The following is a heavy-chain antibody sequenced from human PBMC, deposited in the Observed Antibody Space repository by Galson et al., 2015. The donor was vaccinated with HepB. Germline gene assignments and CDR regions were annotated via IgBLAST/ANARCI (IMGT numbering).Heavy chain of an antibody. CDR3: ARYDLWSGYYPNWFDP. CDR1: GYTFTSYY. V-gene: IGHV1-69*13. CDR2: IIPIFGTA. Sequence: SVKVSCKASGYTFTSYYMHWVRQAPGQGLEWMGGIIPIFGTANYAQKFQGRVTITADESTSTAYMELSSLRSEDTAVYYCARYDLWSGYYPNWFDPWGQGTLVTVSS. D-gene: IGHD3-3*01. J-gene: IGHJ5*02.